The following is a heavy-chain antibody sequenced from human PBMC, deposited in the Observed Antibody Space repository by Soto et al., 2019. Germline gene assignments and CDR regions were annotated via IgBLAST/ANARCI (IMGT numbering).Heavy chain of an antibody. CDR3: ARTSMEIVGAVSDY. D-gene: IGHD1-26*01. V-gene: IGHV4-31*03. CDR1: GGSISSGGYY. CDR2: IYYSGST. Sequence: SETLSLTCTVSGGSISSGGYYWSWIRQHPGKGLEWIGYIYYSGSTYYNPSLKSRVTISVDTSKNQFSLKLSSVTAADTAVYYCARTSMEIVGAVSDYWGQGTLVTVSS. J-gene: IGHJ4*02.